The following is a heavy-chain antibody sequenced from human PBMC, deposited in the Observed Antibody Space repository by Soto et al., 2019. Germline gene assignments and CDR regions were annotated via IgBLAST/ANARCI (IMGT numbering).Heavy chain of an antibody. CDR1: GYTFTSYD. CDR2: MNPNSGNT. CDR3: ARHRYSYGVYYFDY. J-gene: IGHJ4*02. V-gene: IGHV1-8*01. D-gene: IGHD5-18*01. Sequence: ASVKVSCKASGYTFTSYDINWVRQATGQGFEYLGWMNPNSGNTGYVKKFQGRVTMTRDTSMSTAYMELSSLRSEDTAVYYCARHRYSYGVYYFDYWGQGTLVTVSS.